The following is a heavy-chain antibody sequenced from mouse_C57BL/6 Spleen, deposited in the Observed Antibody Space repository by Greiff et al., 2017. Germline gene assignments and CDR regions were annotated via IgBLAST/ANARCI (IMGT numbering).Heavy chain of an antibody. J-gene: IGHJ1*03. Sequence: VQLQQPGAELVMPGASVKLSCKASGYTFTSYWMHWVKQRPGQGLEWIGVIDPSDSYTNYNQKFKGKSTLPVDTSSSTAYMPHGSLTSEDSAVYYGARKGRRGWYFDVWGTGTTVTVSS. CDR1: GYTFTSYW. CDR2: IDPSDSYT. D-gene: IGHD3-3*01. V-gene: IGHV1-69*01. CDR3: ARKGRRGWYFDV.